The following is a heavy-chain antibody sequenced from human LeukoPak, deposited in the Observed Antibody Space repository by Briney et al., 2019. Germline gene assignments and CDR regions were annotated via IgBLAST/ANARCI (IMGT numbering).Heavy chain of an antibody. Sequence: GASVKVSCKTSGYTFSSHGNSWVRQAPGQGHERMGWISGYNDNTDYVEKFQGRVTMTTDPSTSTAYMELRSLRSDDTAVYYCARDWTTTKGYFDNWGQGTLVTASS. CDR2: ISGYNDNT. CDR1: GYTFSSHG. V-gene: IGHV1-18*04. D-gene: IGHD3/OR15-3a*01. J-gene: IGHJ4*02. CDR3: ARDWTTTKGYFDN.